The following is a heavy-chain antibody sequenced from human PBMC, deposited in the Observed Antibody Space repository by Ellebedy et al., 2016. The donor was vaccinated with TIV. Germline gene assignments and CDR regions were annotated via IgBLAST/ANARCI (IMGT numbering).Heavy chain of an antibody. J-gene: IGHJ6*03. D-gene: IGHD1-1*01. CDR1: GFTFRSYA. V-gene: IGHV3-30-3*01. Sequence: GGSLRLXXAASGFTFRSYAMLWVRQAPGKGLEWVAVISYDENNKHYADSVKGRFTISRDNSKNTLYLQMNSLRGEDTAVYYCARDRGYRSSLYYYYNMDVWGKGTTVTVSS. CDR3: ARDRGYRSSLYYYYNMDV. CDR2: ISYDENNK.